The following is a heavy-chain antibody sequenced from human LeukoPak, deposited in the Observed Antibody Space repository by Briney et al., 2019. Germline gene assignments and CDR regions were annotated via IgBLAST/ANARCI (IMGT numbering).Heavy chain of an antibody. CDR3: ARDYARYYYYYMDV. D-gene: IGHD3-16*01. J-gene: IGHJ6*03. CDR2: IYYSGST. V-gene: IGHV4-59*11. Sequence: PSETLSLTCTVSGGSISSHYWSWIRQPPGKELEWIGYIYYSGSTNYNPSLKSRVTISVDTSKNQFSLKLSSVTAADTAVYYCARDYARYYYYYMDVWGKGTTVTVSS. CDR1: GGSISSHY.